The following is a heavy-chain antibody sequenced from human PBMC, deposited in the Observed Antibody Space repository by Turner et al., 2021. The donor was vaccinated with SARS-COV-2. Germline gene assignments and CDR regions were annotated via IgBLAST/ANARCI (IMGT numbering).Heavy chain of an antibody. CDR1: GGTFSSYT. CDR2: IIPILGIA. V-gene: IGHV1-69*10. Sequence: QVQLVQSGAEVKKPGSSVKVSCKASGGTFSSYTISWVRQAPGQGLEWMGGIIPILGIANYAQKFQGRVTITADKSTSTAYMELSSLRSEDTAVYYCARPSGINGITEWFDPWGQGTLVTVSS. D-gene: IGHD1-20*01. J-gene: IGHJ5*02. CDR3: ARPSGINGITEWFDP.